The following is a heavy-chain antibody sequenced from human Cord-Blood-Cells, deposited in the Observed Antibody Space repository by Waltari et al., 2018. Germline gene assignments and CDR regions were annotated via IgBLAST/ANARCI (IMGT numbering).Heavy chain of an antibody. J-gene: IGHJ4*02. CDR2: ISYDGSNK. D-gene: IGHD3-10*01. CDR3: AKGQGIDY. V-gene: IGHV3-30*18. CDR1: GFTFSSYG. Sequence: QVQLVESGGGVVQPGRSLRLSCAASGFTFSSYGMPWVRQAPGKGLGWVAVISYDGSNKYYADSVKGRFTISRDNSKNTLYLQMNSLRAEDTAVYYCAKGQGIDYWGQGTLVTVSS.